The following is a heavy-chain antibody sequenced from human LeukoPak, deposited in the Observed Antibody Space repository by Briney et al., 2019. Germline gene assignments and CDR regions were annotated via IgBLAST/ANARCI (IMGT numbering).Heavy chain of an antibody. J-gene: IGHJ4*02. V-gene: IGHV3-23*01. CDR3: AKAVPKAVVTPSFDY. D-gene: IGHD4-23*01. CDR2: ISGSAVST. CDR1: GFTFSGYR. Sequence: GSLRLSRAASGFTFSGYRMHWVRQAPGKGLEWVSAISGSAVSTYYADSVKGRFTISRDNSKNTLYLQMNSLRVEDTAVYYCAKAVPKAVVTPSFDYWGQGTLVTVSS.